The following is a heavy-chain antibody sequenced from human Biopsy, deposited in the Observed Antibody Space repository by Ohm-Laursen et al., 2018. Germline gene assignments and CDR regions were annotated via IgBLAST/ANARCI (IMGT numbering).Heavy chain of an antibody. CDR1: GFPFHNYA. D-gene: IGHD1-14*01. J-gene: IGHJ5*01. CDR3: VKQWGGYNFDS. CDR2: INAPGGKT. Sequence: GSLRLSCTAFGFPFHNYAMNWVRQAPRKGLEWVSGINAPGGKTYYADSVRGRFTISRDNSKQMVHLEINSLTADDTAVYYCVKQWGGYNFDSWGQGTLVTVSS. V-gene: IGHV3-23*01.